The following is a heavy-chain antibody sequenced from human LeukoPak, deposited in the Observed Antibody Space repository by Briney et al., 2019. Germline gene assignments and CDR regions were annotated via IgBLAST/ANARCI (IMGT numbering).Heavy chain of an antibody. V-gene: IGHV4-34*01. CDR3: ARGENVLLWFGELAPYYMDV. CDR2: INHSGST. D-gene: IGHD3-10*01. Sequence: SETPSLTCAVYGGSFSGYYWSWIRQPPGKGLEWIGEINHSGSTNYNPSLKSRVTISVDTSKNQFSLKLSSVTAADTAVYYCARGENVLLWFGELAPYYMDVWGKGTTVTVSS. J-gene: IGHJ6*03. CDR1: GGSFSGYY.